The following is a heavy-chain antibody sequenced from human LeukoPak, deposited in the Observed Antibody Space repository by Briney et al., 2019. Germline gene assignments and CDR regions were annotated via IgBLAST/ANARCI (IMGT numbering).Heavy chain of an antibody. D-gene: IGHD3-22*01. CDR1: GGSISSYY. J-gene: IGHJ3*01. CDR2: IYTSGST. V-gene: IGHV4-4*07. Sequence: PSETLSLTCTVSGGSISSYYWSWIRQPAGKGLEWIGRIYTSGSTNYNPSLKSRVTMSVDTSENQFPLKLSSVTAADTAVYYCARDREVGYYDSSGYSLWGQGTVVTVSS. CDR3: ARDREVGYYDSSGYSL.